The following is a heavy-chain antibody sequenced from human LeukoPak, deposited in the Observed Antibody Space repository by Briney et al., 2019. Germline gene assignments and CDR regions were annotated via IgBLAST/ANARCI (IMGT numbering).Heavy chain of an antibody. J-gene: IGHJ4*02. V-gene: IGHV3-23*01. D-gene: IGHD5/OR15-5a*01. CDR1: GFIFSNYG. CDR3: APKVVGSTPFDY. Sequence: GGSLRLSCAASGFIFSNYGMSWVRHAPGKGLERVSAMSGSGSRTYYADSVKGRFTISRDNSKNTLYLQMNSLRAADTAVYYCAPKVVGSTPFDYWGQGTLVTVSS. CDR2: MSGSGSRT.